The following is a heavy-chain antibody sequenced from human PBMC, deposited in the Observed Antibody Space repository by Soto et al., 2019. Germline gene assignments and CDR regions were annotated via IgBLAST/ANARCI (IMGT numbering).Heavy chain of an antibody. V-gene: IGHV4-39*01. D-gene: IGHD3-10*01. CDR1: GGSISSSSYY. CDR3: ARRGITMVRGFDY. J-gene: IGHJ4*02. CDR2: IYYSGST. Sequence: ASETLSLTCTVSGGSISSSSYYWGWIRQPPGKGLEWIGSIYYSGSTYYNPSLKSRVTISVDTSKNQFSLKLSSVTAADTAVYYCARRGITMVRGFDYWGQGTLVTVSS.